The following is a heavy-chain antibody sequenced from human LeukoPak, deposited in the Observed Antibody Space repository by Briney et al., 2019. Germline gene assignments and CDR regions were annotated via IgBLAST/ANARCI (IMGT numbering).Heavy chain of an antibody. V-gene: IGHV1-2*02. CDR1: GYTFTGYY. CDR3: ARDLSGWLLRGDFDY. D-gene: IGHD3-22*01. J-gene: IGHJ4*02. Sequence: GASVKVSCKASGYTFTGYYMHWVRQAPGQGLEWMGWINPNSGGTNYAQKFQGRVTMTRDTSISTAYMELSSLRSDDTSVYYCARDLSGWLLRGDFDYWGQGTLVTVSS. CDR2: INPNSGGT.